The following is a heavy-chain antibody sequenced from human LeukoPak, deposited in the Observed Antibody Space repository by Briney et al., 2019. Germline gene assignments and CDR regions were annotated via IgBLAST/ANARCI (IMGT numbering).Heavy chain of an antibody. D-gene: IGHD3-22*01. V-gene: IGHV3-23*01. CDR1: GFTFSSYA. Sequence: PGGSLRLSCADSGFTFSSYAMSWVPQAPGKGLEWVSGISASGGSTYYTDSVKGRFTTSRDNSKKTLYLQMNSLRAEDTAVYYCAKARSDISGYLGGWGQGTLVTVSS. CDR3: AKARSDISGYLGG. J-gene: IGHJ4*02. CDR2: ISASGGST.